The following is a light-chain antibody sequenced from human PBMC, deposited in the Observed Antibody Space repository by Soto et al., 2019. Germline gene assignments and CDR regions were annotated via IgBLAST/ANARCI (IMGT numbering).Light chain of an antibody. CDR2: DAS. CDR3: QQYIRWPLT. Sequence: ELVVTQSPATLSVSPGERVTLSCRISQDVSSKLAWYQRKAGQAPSLLIYDASTRATGTPARFSGSGSGTEFTLAVSSLQSEDYAVYFCQQYIRWPLTLG. CDR1: QDVSSK. J-gene: IGKJ4*01. V-gene: IGKV3D-15*01.